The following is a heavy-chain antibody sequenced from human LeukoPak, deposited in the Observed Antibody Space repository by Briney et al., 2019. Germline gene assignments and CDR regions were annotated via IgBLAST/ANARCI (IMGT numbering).Heavy chain of an antibody. J-gene: IGHJ6*03. Sequence: GGSLRLSYAASGFTFSSYWMSWVRQAPGKGLEWVANIKQDGSEKYYVDSVKGRFTISRDNAKNSLYLQMNSLRAEDMAVYYCARALAAAGTWYYYYYMDVWGKGTTVTVSS. V-gene: IGHV3-7*04. CDR1: GFTFSSYW. CDR3: ARALAAAGTWYYYYYMDV. CDR2: IKQDGSEK. D-gene: IGHD6-13*01.